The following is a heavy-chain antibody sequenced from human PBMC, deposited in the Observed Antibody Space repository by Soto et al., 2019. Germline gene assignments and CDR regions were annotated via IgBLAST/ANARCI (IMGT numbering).Heavy chain of an antibody. D-gene: IGHD5-18*01. CDR3: ARELSGYSYGPFDY. J-gene: IGHJ4*02. CDR2: IYSGGST. Sequence: EVQLVESGGGLIQPGGSLRLSCAASGFTVSSNYMSWVRQAPGKGLEWVSVIYSGGSTYYADSVKGRFTISRDNSKNTLYLQMNSLRAEDTAVYYCARELSGYSYGPFDYWGQGTLVTVSS. V-gene: IGHV3-53*01. CDR1: GFTVSSNY.